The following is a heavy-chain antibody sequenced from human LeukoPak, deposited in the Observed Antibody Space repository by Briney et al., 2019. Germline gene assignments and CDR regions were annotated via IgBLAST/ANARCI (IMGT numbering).Heavy chain of an antibody. J-gene: IGHJ4*02. V-gene: IGHV3-53*01. CDR2: ISGGGST. CDR3: ARAAYMSSPDY. D-gene: IGHD6-6*01. CDR1: GFSVNSNY. Sequence: GESLRVSCAASGFSVNSNYMSWVRQAPGKGLEWVSVISGGGSTYYADSVKGRFTISRDNAKNTLYLQMSSLRGEDTAVYYCARAAYMSSPDYWGRGTLVTVSS.